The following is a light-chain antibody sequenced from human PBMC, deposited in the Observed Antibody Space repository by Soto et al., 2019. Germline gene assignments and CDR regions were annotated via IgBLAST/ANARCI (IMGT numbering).Light chain of an antibody. CDR3: QQYGSSPPLT. CDR1: QSVNRK. Sequence: EIVMTQSPATLSVSPGETATLSCRASQSVNRKVAWYQQKPGQAPRLLIYGASTGATDIPDRFSGSGSGTDFTLTISRLEPEDFALYYCQQYGSSPPLTFGGGTKVEIK. J-gene: IGKJ4*01. CDR2: GAS. V-gene: IGKV3-20*01.